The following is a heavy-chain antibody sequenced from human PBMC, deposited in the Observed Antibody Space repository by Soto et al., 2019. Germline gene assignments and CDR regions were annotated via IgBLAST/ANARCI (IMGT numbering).Heavy chain of an antibody. D-gene: IGHD2-8*01. Sequence: GGSLRLSCAASGFTFSSHVMSWVRQAPGKGLEWVSSISVGGSTYYADSVKGRFTISRDNSKNSLSLQMNTLRAEDSAVYYCAKVLRDGLRTYDSWGLGTVVTVSS. CDR3: AKVLRDGLRTYDS. CDR2: ISVGGST. V-gene: IGHV3-23*01. CDR1: GFTFSSHV. J-gene: IGHJ4*02.